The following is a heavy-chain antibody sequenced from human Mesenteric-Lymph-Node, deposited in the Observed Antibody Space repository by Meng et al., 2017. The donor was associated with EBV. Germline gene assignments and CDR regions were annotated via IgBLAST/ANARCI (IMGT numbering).Heavy chain of an antibody. CDR2: SDPADGQK. CDR3: ASLPGSDLYFDY. J-gene: IGHJ4*02. CDR1: GYTLTEFP. Sequence: QVQLVKSRAEGKKPGASVKVSCKVSGYTLTEFPMHWVRQAPGKGLEWVGGSDPADGQKIYAANFQGRVTMTEDTSTDTAYMELSSLRSDDTAVYYCASLPGSDLYFDYWGQGTLVTVSS. V-gene: IGHV1-24*01. D-gene: IGHD3-10*01.